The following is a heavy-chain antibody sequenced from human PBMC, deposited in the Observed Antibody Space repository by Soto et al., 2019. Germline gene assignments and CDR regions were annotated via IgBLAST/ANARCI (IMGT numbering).Heavy chain of an antibody. CDR1: GGSFSGYY. Sequence: SETLSLTCAVYGGSFSGYYWSWIRQPPGKGLEWIGEINHSGSTNYNPSLKSRVTISVDTSKNQLSLKLSYVTAADTAVYYCARGPRRAIAARHGFYFDYWGQGTMVTVYS. CDR2: INHSGST. D-gene: IGHD6-6*01. V-gene: IGHV4-34*01. J-gene: IGHJ4*02. CDR3: ARGPRRAIAARHGFYFDY.